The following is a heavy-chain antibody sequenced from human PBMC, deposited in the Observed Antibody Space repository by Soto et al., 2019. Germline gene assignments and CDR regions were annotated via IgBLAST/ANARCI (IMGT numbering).Heavy chain of an antibody. D-gene: IGHD3-10*01. CDR3: ARRVWFGEWGTWIGFDY. V-gene: IGHV4-39*01. CDR1: GGSISSSSYY. Sequence: SETLSLTCTVSGGSISSSSYYWGWIRQPPGKGLEWIGSIYYSGSTYYNPSLKSRVTISVDTSKNQFSLKLSSVTAADTAVYYCARRVWFGEWGTWIGFDYWGQGTLVTVSS. J-gene: IGHJ4*02. CDR2: IYYSGST.